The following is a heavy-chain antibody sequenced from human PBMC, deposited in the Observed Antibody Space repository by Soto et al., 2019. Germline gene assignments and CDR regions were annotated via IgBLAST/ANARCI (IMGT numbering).Heavy chain of an antibody. D-gene: IGHD5-12*01. V-gene: IGHV3-33*01. CDR1: GFTFSTYG. J-gene: IGHJ5*02. CDR2: IWYDGSSK. CDR3: ARDGGWLRLYKWFDP. Sequence: QVQLVESGGGVVQPGRSLRLSCAASGFTFSTYGMHWVRQAPGKGLEWVAVIWYDGSSKYYADSVKGRFTISRDNSKNALYLQMNSLRVEDTAVYYWARDGGWLRLYKWFDPWGQGTLVTVSS.